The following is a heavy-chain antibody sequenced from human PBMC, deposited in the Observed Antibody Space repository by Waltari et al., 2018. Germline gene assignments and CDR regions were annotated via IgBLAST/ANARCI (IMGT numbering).Heavy chain of an antibody. V-gene: IGHV3-33*01. D-gene: IGHD3-10*01. CDR1: GSTFSSHG. CDR2: IWDDGSSK. CDR3: ARLWEILEGFDI. Sequence: QVQLVESGGGVVQPGKSLRLCCAASGSTFSSHGWHWVPQVQGKGLEGVAVIWDDGSSKYYADSVKGRFTISRDNSKNTLYLQMNSLRAEDTAVYYCARLWEILEGFDIWGQGTMVTVSS. J-gene: IGHJ3*02.